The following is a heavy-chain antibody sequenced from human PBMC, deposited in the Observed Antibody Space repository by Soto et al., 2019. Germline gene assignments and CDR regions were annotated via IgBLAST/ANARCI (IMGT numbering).Heavy chain of an antibody. V-gene: IGHV3-48*02. Sequence: GGSLRLSCAASGFTFSSYSMNWVRQAPGKGLEWVSYIRSSSSTIYYADSVKGRFTISRDNAKNSLYLEMNSLRDEDTAVYYCASTIRYFDWLSLNFNYWGQGTLVTVFS. CDR3: ASTIRYFDWLSLNFNY. J-gene: IGHJ4*02. D-gene: IGHD3-9*01. CDR1: GFTFSSYS. CDR2: IRSSSSTI.